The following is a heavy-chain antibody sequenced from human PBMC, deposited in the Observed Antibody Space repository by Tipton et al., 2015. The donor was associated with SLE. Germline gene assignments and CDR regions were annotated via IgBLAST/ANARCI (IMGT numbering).Heavy chain of an antibody. CDR2: IYGDGTI. CDR1: GFTFSDYY. V-gene: IGHV3-53*01. D-gene: IGHD2-8*02. J-gene: IGHJ4*02. CDR3: ARSIYWAQHPYYFDS. Sequence: GSLRLSCAASGFTFSDYYMNWVRQAPGKGLDWVSGIYGDGTIYYADSVKGRFTISRDDSKNTVSLQMNSLRGDDTAVYYCARSIYWAQHPYYFDSWGQGTLVTVSS.